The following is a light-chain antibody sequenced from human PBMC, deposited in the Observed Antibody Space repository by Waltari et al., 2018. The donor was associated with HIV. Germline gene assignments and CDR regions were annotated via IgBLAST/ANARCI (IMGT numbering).Light chain of an antibody. Sequence: QSVLTQPPSASGTPGQRVTISCSGSSSNIGGNPINWYQQLPGTAPKLLIFDNNQRPSGVPDRFSCSKSGSSASLASGGLQSEDEADYFCAAWDDSLNGWVFGGGTKLTVL. V-gene: IGLV1-44*01. CDR2: DNN. J-gene: IGLJ3*02. CDR3: AAWDDSLNGWV. CDR1: SSNIGGNP.